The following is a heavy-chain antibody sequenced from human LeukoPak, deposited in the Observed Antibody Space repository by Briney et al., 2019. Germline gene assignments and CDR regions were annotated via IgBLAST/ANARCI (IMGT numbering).Heavy chain of an antibody. CDR1: GYTFTSYG. Sequence: ASVKVSCKASGYTFTSYGISWVRQAPGQGLEWMGGIIPIFGTANYAQKFQGRVTITADESTSTAYMELSSLRSEDTAVYYCARDAPVNTEYCSGGSCYSSWFDPWGQGTLVTVSS. D-gene: IGHD2-15*01. J-gene: IGHJ5*02. CDR2: IIPIFGTA. CDR3: ARDAPVNTEYCSGGSCYSSWFDP. V-gene: IGHV1-69*13.